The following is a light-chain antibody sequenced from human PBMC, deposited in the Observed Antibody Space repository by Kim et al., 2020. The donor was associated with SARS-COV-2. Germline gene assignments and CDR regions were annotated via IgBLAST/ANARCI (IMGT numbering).Light chain of an antibody. J-gene: IGLJ2*01. CDR3: YSAADNNLL. Sequence: SYELTQPSSVSVSPGQTARITCSGDVLAKKYARWFQQKPGHAPVLVIYKDTERPSGIPERFSGSSSGTKVTLTISGAQVDDEADYYCYSAADNNLLFGGG. CDR2: KDT. V-gene: IGLV3-27*01. CDR1: VLAKKY.